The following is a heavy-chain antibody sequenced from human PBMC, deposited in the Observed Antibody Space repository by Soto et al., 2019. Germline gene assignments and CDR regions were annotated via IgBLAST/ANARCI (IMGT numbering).Heavy chain of an antibody. CDR3: ARGRRTRIAARSWGLYYFDY. D-gene: IGHD6-6*01. V-gene: IGHV4-34*01. Sequence: SETLSLTWAVFGGSFGGYCWSWIRQHPGKGLEWIGEINHSGSTNYNPSLKSRVTISVDTSKNQFSLKLSSVTAADTAVYYCARGRRTRIAARSWGLYYFDYWGQGTLDTVSS. CDR2: INHSGST. J-gene: IGHJ4*02. CDR1: GGSFGGYC.